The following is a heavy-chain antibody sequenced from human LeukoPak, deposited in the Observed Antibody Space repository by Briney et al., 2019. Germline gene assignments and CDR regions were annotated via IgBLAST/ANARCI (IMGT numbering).Heavy chain of an antibody. CDR3: AMYYYDSSGFYPFGY. CDR1: GFTFSNYW. D-gene: IGHD3-22*01. Sequence: GGSLRLSCAASGFTFSNYWMSWVRQAPGKGLEWVASIKQDRTEKYYVDSVKGRFTISRDNAQNSLYPQMNSLRAEDTAIYYCAMYYYDSSGFYPFGYWGQGTLVTVSS. V-gene: IGHV3-7*01. CDR2: IKQDRTEK. J-gene: IGHJ4*02.